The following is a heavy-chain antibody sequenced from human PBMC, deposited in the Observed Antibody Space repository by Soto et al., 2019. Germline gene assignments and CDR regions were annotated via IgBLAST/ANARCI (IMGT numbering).Heavy chain of an antibody. D-gene: IGHD1-26*01. CDR1: VEYRSNGYY. CDR3: ARTDSVGYYPR. J-gene: IGHJ4*02. CDR2: IFHSGTT. V-gene: IGHV4-38-2*01. Sequence: PSATLSLTCAVSVEYRSNGYYWAWLRQPPGKWLELIGIIFHSGTTYYNPSIKSRVTIALDKSTNQFSLKLSSVTAADSAVYYCARTDSVGYYPRCGQAALVNDSS.